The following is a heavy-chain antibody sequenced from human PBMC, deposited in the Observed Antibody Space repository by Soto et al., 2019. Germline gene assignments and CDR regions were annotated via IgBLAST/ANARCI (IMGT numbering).Heavy chain of an antibody. CDR3: ARARLRAVYAFDI. Sequence: SETLSLTCTVSGGSVSSGAYYWTGIRQRPGKGLEWIGYIYYSGSTYYSPSLKSRLSISLDTSKNQFSLRLSSVTAADTAMYYCARARLRAVYAFDIWGQGTMVTVSS. CDR2: IYYSGST. CDR1: GGSVSSGAYY. J-gene: IGHJ3*02. V-gene: IGHV4-31*03. D-gene: IGHD5-12*01.